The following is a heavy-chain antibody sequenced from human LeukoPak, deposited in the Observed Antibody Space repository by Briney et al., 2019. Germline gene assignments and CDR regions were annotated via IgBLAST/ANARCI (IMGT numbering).Heavy chain of an antibody. CDR1: GFIFTDHW. J-gene: IGHJ4*02. D-gene: IGHD3-16*01. V-gene: IGHV3-7*01. CDR3: ARAVDVADY. CDR2: IKEDESAK. Sequence: GSLRLSCAASGFIFTDHWMSWVRQAPGKGLEWVANIKEDESAKFYADSVRGRFTISRDNAKNSVYLQMNNLRVEDTAVYYCARAVDVADYWGRGTLVTVSS.